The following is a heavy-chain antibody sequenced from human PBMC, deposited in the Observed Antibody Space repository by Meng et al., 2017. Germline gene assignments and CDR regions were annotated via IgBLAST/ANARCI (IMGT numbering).Heavy chain of an antibody. CDR2: IFSNDEE. CDR1: GLSLTNTRMG. Sequence: SGPTLVKPTETLTLTCTDTGLSLTNTRMGLAWIRQPPAKALDWVAHIFSNDEESYSTSQWSRLTIAKDTSRSQVVLTMNNMEPVDTGTYYCARVCDDYYRSSGHIVWGYFDYWAQGILVTVSS. J-gene: IGHJ4*02. CDR3: ARVCDDYYRSSGHIVWGYFDY. V-gene: IGHV2-26*01. D-gene: IGHD3-22*01.